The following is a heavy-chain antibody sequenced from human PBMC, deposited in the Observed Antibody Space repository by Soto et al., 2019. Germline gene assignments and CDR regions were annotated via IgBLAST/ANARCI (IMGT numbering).Heavy chain of an antibody. J-gene: IGHJ4*02. CDR2: VSNSGST. CDR1: GGSISSSISSYY. D-gene: IGHD3-10*01. V-gene: IGHV4-61*05. Sequence: PSETLSLTCTVSGGSISSSISSYYWNWIRQPPGKGLEWIGYVSNSGSTNYNPSLKSRVTISADKSRNQFSLSLTSVTAADTAVYYCARGDYGSGIYFPKFDFWGRGTLVTVSS. CDR3: ARGDYGSGIYFPKFDF.